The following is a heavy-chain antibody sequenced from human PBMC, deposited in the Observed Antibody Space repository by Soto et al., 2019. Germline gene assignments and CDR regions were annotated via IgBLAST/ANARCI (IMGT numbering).Heavy chain of an antibody. CDR2: IKQDGSDK. CDR1: GFTLSSYP. D-gene: IGHD3-16*02. V-gene: IGHV3-7*01. Sequence: PGGSLRLSCAASGFTLSSYPMSWVRQAPGKGLEWVANIKQDGSDKYYVDSVNGRFTISRDNAKNSLYLQMNSLRAEDTAVYYCARDCVINVGGVIVLYYCGQRTLVPVSS. J-gene: IGHJ4*02. CDR3: ARDCVINVGGVIVLYY.